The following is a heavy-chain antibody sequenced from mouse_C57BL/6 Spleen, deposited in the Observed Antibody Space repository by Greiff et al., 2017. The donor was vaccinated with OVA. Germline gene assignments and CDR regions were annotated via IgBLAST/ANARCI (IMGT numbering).Heavy chain of an antibody. CDR3: ARNRLLRSLYGY. J-gene: IGHJ2*01. CDR1: GYTFTNYW. Sequence: QVQLQQSGAELVRPGTSVKMSCKASGYTFTNYWIGWAKQRPGHGLEWIGDIYPGGGYTNYNEKFKGKATLTADKSSSTAYMQFSSLTSEDSAIYYCARNRLLRSLYGYWGQGTTLTVSS. D-gene: IGHD1-1*01. V-gene: IGHV1-63*01. CDR2: IYPGGGYT.